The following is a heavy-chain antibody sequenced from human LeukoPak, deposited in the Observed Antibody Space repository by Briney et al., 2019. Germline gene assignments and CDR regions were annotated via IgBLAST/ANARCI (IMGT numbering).Heavy chain of an antibody. D-gene: IGHD1-26*01. V-gene: IGHV4-39*01. Sequence: PSETLSLTCTVSGGSISSSGYYWGWIRQPPGKGLEWIASIYYSGSTYYNPSLKSRVTISVDTSKNQLSPKLSSLTAADTAVYYCARHGYSGSYYGLSWFDPWGQGTLVTVSS. CDR1: GGSISSSGYY. CDR3: ARHGYSGSYYGLSWFDP. CDR2: IYYSGST. J-gene: IGHJ5*02.